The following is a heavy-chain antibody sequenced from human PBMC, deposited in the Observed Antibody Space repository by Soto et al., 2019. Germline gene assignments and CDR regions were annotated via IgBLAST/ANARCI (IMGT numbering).Heavy chain of an antibody. J-gene: IGHJ4*02. CDR1: GGSISSYY. D-gene: IGHD3-10*01. CDR2: IYYSGST. Sequence: KPSETLSLTCTVSGGSISSYYWSWIRQPPGKGLEWIGYIYYSGSTNYNPSLKSRVTISVDTSKNQFSLKLSSVTAADTAVYYCARVSYGVNGACDYWGQGTLVTVSS. V-gene: IGHV4-59*01. CDR3: ARVSYGVNGACDY.